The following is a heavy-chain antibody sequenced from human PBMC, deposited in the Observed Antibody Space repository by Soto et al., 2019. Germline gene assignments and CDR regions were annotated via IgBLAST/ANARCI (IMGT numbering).Heavy chain of an antibody. CDR2: ISGSGGST. V-gene: IGHV3-23*01. D-gene: IGHD3-22*01. CDR3: AKGDYYDSSGYSDY. J-gene: IGHJ4*02. CDR1: GFTFSSYA. Sequence: GGSLRLSCAASGFTFSSYAMSWVRQAPGKGLEWVSAISGSGGSTYYADSVKGRFTISRDNSKNTLYLQMNSLRAEDTAVYYCAKGDYYDSSGYSDYWGQGTLVTVSS.